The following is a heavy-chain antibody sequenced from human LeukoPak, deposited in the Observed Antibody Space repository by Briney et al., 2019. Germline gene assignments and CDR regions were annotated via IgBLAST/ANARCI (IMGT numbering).Heavy chain of an antibody. J-gene: IGHJ4*02. Sequence: PGGSLRLSCAPSGFTFSRHVMSWVRQAPGKGLEWVSTISGIGAGTYYADSVKGRFTISRDNSKNTLYLQMNSLRAEDTAVYYCAKKGISAADTFDYWGQGTLVTVSS. D-gene: IGHD6-13*01. CDR3: AKKGISAADTFDY. V-gene: IGHV3-23*01. CDR2: ISGIGAGT. CDR1: GFTFSRHV.